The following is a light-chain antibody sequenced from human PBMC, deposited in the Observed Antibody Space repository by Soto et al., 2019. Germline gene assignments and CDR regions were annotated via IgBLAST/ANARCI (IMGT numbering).Light chain of an antibody. Sequence: DIQMTQSPSTLSGSVGDRVTXXXXASQTISSWLAWYQQKPGKAPKLLIYKASTLKSGVPSRFSGSGSGTEFTLTISSLQPDDFATYYCQQSYNTPPTFGGGTKVDIK. CDR3: QQSYNTPPT. CDR2: KAS. J-gene: IGKJ4*01. CDR1: QTISSW. V-gene: IGKV1-5*03.